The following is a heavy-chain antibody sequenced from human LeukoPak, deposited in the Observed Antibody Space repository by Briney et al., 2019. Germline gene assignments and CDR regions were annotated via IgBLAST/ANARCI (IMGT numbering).Heavy chain of an antibody. CDR1: GGSLSGYY. CDR2: LYTSGTT. CDR3: ARSNLGSYDQSGYYHY. Sequence: SETLSLTCTVSGGSLSGYYWNWGRQPAGRGLQWIGRLYTSGTTWYSPSLRSRVTMSVDTSKNQFSLQLSSVTAADTAVYYCARSNLGSYDQSGYYHYWGQGALVTVSS. J-gene: IGHJ4*02. V-gene: IGHV4-4*07. D-gene: IGHD3-22*01.